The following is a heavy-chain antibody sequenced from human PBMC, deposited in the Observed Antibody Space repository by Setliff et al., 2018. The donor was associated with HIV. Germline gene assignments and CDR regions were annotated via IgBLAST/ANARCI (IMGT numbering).Heavy chain of an antibody. CDR1: GGSIRSYY. Sequence: ETLSLTCTVSGGSIRSYYWSWIRQSPGKGLEWVGRIGSKANSYATVYAASVKGRFTISRDDSENTAYLQMNSLKTEDTAVYYCTSGVEQWLIRGYWGQGTLVTVSS. D-gene: IGHD6-19*01. CDR2: IGSKANSYAT. J-gene: IGHJ4*02. CDR3: TSGVEQWLIRGY. V-gene: IGHV3-73*01.